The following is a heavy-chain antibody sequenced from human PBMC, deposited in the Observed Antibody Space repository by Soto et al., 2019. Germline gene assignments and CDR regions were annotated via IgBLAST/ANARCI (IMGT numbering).Heavy chain of an antibody. V-gene: IGHV4-59*08. CDR3: ASNYYGSGSRNWFDP. CDR2: IYYSGST. CDR1: GGSISSYY. J-gene: IGHJ5*02. Sequence: SETLSLTCTVSGGSISSYYWSWIRQPPGKGLEWIGYIYYSGSTNYNPSLKSRVTISVDTSKNQFSLKLSSVTAADTAVYYCASNYYGSGSRNWFDPWGQGTLVTVSS. D-gene: IGHD3-10*01.